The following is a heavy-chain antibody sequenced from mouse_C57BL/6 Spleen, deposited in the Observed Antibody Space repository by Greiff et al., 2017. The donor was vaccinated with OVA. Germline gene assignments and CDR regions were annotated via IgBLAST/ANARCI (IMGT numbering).Heavy chain of an antibody. J-gene: IGHJ1*03. D-gene: IGHD1-1*01. CDR2: ISYDGSN. V-gene: IGHV3-6*01. Sequence: EVKLVESGPGLVKPSQSLSLTCSVTGYSITSGYYWNWIRQFPGNKLEWMGYISYDGSNNYNPSLKNRISITRDTSKNQFFLKLNSVTTEDTATYYCARPSYGSSPYWYFDVWGTGTTVTVSS. CDR3: ARPSYGSSPYWYFDV. CDR1: GYSITSGYY.